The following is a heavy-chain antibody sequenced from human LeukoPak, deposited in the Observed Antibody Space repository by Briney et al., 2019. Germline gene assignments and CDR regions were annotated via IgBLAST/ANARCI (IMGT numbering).Heavy chain of an antibody. V-gene: IGHV4-59*01. J-gene: IGHJ4*02. CDR1: GGSISSYY. D-gene: IGHD5-12*01. Sequence: SETLSLTCTVSGGSISSYYWSWIRQPPGKGLEGIGYIYYSGSTNYNPSLTSRVTISVDTSKNQFSLKLSSVTAADTAVYYCARDSIGYGRPGAFDYWGQGTLVTVSS. CDR3: ARDSIGYGRPGAFDY. CDR2: IYYSGST.